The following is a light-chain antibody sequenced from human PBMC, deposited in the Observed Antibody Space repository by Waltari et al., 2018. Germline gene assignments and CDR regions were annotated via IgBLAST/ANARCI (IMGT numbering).Light chain of an antibody. CDR3: QQYNNWPLT. V-gene: IGKV3-15*01. J-gene: IGKJ4*01. CDR2: GAS. CDR1: QRVSSN. Sequence: EIVMTQSPATLSVSPGERATLSCRASQRVSSNLTWYQQKPGQAPRLLISGASTRATGIPARFSGSGSGTEFTLTISSLQSEDFAVYYCQQYNNWPLTFGGGTKVEIK.